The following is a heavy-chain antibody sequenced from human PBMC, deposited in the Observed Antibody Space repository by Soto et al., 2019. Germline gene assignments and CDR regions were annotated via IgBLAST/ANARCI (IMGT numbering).Heavy chain of an antibody. CDR2: INAGNGNT. D-gene: IGHD4-17*01. J-gene: IGHJ4*02. Sequence: QVQLVQSGAEVKKPGASVKVSCKASGYTFTSYAMHWVRQAPGQRLEWMGWINAGNGNTKYSQKFQGRVTITRDTSASTAYMELSSPRSEDTAVYYCARGTSFNYGDYSPSFYYWGQGTLVTVSS. CDR3: ARGTSFNYGDYSPSFYY. V-gene: IGHV1-3*01. CDR1: GYTFTSYA.